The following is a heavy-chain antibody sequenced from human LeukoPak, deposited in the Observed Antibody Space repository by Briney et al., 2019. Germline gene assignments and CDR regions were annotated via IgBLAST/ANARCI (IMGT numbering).Heavy chain of an antibody. CDR1: GYTFTSYD. J-gene: IGHJ6*03. CDR2: MNPNSGNT. CDR3: ARRSGASPYYYYMDV. V-gene: IGHV1-8*01. Sequence: EASVKVSCKASGYTFTSYDINWVRQAPGQGLEWMGWMNPNSGNTGYAQKFQGRVTMTRNTSISTAYMELSSLRSEDTAVYYCARRSGASPYYYYMDVWGKGTTVTISS.